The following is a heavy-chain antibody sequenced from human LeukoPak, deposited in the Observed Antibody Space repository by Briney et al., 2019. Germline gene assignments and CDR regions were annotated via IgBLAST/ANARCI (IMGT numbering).Heavy chain of an antibody. Sequence: GGSLRLSCSASGFTFSNSGMHWVREAPGKGLECVSAISSNGGSTYYADSVKGRFTISRDNSKNTLYLQMSSLRAEDTAVYYCVKGRSGGSYGMWGQGTLLTVSS. CDR1: GFTFSNSG. J-gene: IGHJ4*02. V-gene: IGHV3-64D*09. CDR3: VKGRSGGSYGM. CDR2: ISSNGGST. D-gene: IGHD1-26*01.